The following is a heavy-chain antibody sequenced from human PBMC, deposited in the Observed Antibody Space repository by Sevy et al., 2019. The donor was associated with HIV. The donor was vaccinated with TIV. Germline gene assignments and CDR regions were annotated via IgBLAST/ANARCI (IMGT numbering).Heavy chain of an antibody. CDR2: ISGSGGTT. D-gene: IGHD2-2*01. CDR3: AKLQSGDCSRTSCRDYYFDS. V-gene: IGHV3-23*01. Sequence: GGSLRLSCATSGLIFSNYAMSWVRQAPGKGLEWVSDISGSGGTTYYADAVRGRFTISRDNSKNTLYLQMDSLRAEDTAVYYCAKLQSGDCSRTSCRDYYFDSWGQGTLVTVSS. J-gene: IGHJ4*02. CDR1: GLIFSNYA.